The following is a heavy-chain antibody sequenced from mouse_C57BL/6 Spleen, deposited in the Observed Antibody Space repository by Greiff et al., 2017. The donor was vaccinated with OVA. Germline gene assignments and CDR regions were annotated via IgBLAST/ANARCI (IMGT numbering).Heavy chain of an antibody. CDR3: ARPYYYGSSRDWYFDV. V-gene: IGHV1-55*01. CDR2: IYPGSGST. CDR1: GYTFTSYW. D-gene: IGHD1-1*01. J-gene: IGHJ1*03. Sequence: QVQLQQPGAELVKPGASVKMSCKASGYTFTSYWITWVKQRPGQGLEWIGDIYPGSGSTNYNEKFKSKATLTVDTSSSTAYMQLSSLTSEDSAVDYCARPYYYGSSRDWYFDVWGTGTTVTVSS.